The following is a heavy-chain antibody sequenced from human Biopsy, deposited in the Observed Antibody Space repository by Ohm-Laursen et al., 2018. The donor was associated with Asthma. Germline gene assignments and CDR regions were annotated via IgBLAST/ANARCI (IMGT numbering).Heavy chain of an antibody. J-gene: IGHJ6*02. CDR1: GASIRSPDHH. CDR2: VFYSGTT. Sequence: SDTLSLTCTVSGASIRSPDHHWSWIRQSPGKGLEWIGFVFYSGTTHYSRSLERRLYISIDTARNEFSMILRSLTAADTAVYFCARVASYGDLYFGIDVWGPGTTVSVS. CDR3: ARVASYGDLYFGIDV. V-gene: IGHV4-30-4*02. D-gene: IGHD4-17*01.